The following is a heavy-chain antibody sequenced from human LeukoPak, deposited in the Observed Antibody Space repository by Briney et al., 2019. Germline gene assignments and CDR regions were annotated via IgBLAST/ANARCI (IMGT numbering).Heavy chain of an antibody. Sequence: GGSLRLSCEASGFIFNNYAMHWVRQPPGKGLEWVSGISWNSGTIDYADSVRGRFTISRDNAKNSLYLQMDSLRVEDTAFYYCAKDNRRHYTSGPNPDSLHWGQGALVTVSS. V-gene: IGHV3-9*01. CDR1: GFIFNNYA. J-gene: IGHJ4*02. D-gene: IGHD6-19*01. CDR3: AKDNRRHYTSGPNPDSLH. CDR2: ISWNSGTI.